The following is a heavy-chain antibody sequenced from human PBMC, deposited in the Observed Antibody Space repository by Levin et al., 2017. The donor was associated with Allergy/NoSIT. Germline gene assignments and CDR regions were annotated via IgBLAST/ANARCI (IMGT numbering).Heavy chain of an antibody. CDR1: GYSITSGFF. J-gene: IGHJ4*02. CDR2: IYNTGTT. Sequence: RPSETLSLNCLVSGYSITSGFFWGWIRQSPGRRPEWVGHIYNTGTTYYNPSLQSRASISVDTSSNQFTLNLNSVTAADSAVYFCGRITRSGHYVDFWGQGIRVTVS. CDR3: GRITRSGHYVDF. V-gene: IGHV4-38-2*01. D-gene: IGHD2-15*01.